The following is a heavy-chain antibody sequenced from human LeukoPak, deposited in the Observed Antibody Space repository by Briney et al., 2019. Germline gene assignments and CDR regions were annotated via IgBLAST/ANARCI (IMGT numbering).Heavy chain of an antibody. D-gene: IGHD3-3*01. CDR1: GYTFTSYG. J-gene: IGHJ3*02. CDR2: IIPIFGTA. V-gene: IGHV1-69*13. Sequence: ASVKVSCKASGYTFTSYGISWVRQAPGQGLEWMGGIIPIFGTANYAQKFQGRVTITADESTSTAYMELSSLRSEDTAVYYCATSTIFGGPNAFDIWGQGTMVTVSS. CDR3: ATSTIFGGPNAFDI.